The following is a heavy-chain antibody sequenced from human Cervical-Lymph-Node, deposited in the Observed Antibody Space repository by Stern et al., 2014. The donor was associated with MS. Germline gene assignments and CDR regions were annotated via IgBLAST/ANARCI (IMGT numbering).Heavy chain of an antibody. CDR1: GGTFNTNV. CDR2: IIPIFGTA. D-gene: IGHD6-6*01. Sequence: VQLVQSGAEVKKPGSSVKVSCKASGGTFNTNVISWVRQAPGQGLEWMGGIIPIFGTALYAQKFQGRVTLTANESTRAVYMELRSLKSEDTAVYYCARAAYSTSSYNYWGQGTLVIVSS. CDR3: ARAAYSTSSYNY. J-gene: IGHJ4*02. V-gene: IGHV1-69*01.